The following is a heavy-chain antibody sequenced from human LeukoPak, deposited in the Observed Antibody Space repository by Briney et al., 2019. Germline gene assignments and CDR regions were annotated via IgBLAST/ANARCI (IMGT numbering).Heavy chain of an antibody. D-gene: IGHD6-19*01. CDR3: ARVSSFTVGYSSGRNWFDP. V-gene: IGHV1-2*02. J-gene: IGHJ5*02. Sequence: EASVKVSCKASGYTFTDYYMHWVRQAPGQGLEWMGWINPNSGGTNYAQKFQGRVTMTRDTSISTAYMELSRLRSDDTAVYYCARVSSFTVGYSSGRNWFDPWGQGTLVTVSS. CDR1: GYTFTDYY. CDR2: INPNSGGT.